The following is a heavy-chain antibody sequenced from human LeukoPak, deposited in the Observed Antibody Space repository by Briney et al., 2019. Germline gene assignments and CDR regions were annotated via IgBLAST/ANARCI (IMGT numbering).Heavy chain of an antibody. V-gene: IGHV4-61*02. CDR1: GGSISSGSSY. D-gene: IGHD6-13*01. J-gene: IGHJ5*02. Sequence: PSQTLSLTCTGSGGSISSGSSYLSWIRQPAGKGLEWIGRISTSGSTNYNPSLKSRVTMSVDTSKNQFSLKLSSVTAADTAVYYCASSIPSYSSSDSWFDPWGQGTLVTVSS. CDR2: ISTSGST. CDR3: ASSIPSYSSSDSWFDP.